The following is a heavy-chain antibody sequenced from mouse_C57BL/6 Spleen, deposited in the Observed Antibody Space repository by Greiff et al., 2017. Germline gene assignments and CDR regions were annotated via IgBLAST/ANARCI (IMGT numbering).Heavy chain of an antibody. CDR1: GYTFTSYW. J-gene: IGHJ2*01. V-gene: IGHV1-69*01. D-gene: IGHD3-2*02. CDR2: IDPSDSYT. Sequence: VQLQQPGAELVMPGASVKLSCKASGYTFTSYWMHWVKQRPGQGLEWIGEIDPSDSYTNYNHKFKGKSTLTVDKSSSTAYMQLSSLTSEDSAVYYCARLVNSGRYFDYWGQGTTLTVSS. CDR3: ARLVNSGRYFDY.